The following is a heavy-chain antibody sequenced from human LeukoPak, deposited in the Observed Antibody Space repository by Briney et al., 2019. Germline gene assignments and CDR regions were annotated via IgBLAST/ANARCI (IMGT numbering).Heavy chain of an antibody. CDR1: GYTVTSYG. D-gene: IGHD6-19*01. V-gene: IGHV1-18*01. CDR3: ARAGSGWPDWYFDL. CDR2: VSAYNGKT. J-gene: IGHJ2*01. Sequence: ASVKLSCKASGYTVTSYGISWVRQAPGQGQWWVGWVSAYNGKTNYAKKFQGRGTVTTDKSTSTAYMQLRSLRSEDTAVYYCARAGSGWPDWYFDLWGRGTLVTVSS.